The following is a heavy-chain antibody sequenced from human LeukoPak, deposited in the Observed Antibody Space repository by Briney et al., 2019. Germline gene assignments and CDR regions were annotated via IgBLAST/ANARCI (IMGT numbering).Heavy chain of an antibody. V-gene: IGHV3-30*04. Sequence: GGSLRLSCAPSGFTFSSSNMHWVRQSPGRGLEWVALISYDGTKTYYGESVKGRFTVSRDNSKNMLFLQMNSLSSEDTAIYYCEREWFGETNWGQGARVTVSS. D-gene: IGHD3-10*01. CDR3: EREWFGETN. CDR2: ISYDGTKT. J-gene: IGHJ4*02. CDR1: GFTFSSSN.